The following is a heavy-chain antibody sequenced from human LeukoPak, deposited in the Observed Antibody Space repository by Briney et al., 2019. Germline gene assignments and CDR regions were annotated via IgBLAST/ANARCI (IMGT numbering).Heavy chain of an antibody. V-gene: IGHV3-30-3*01. J-gene: IGHJ4*02. CDR2: ISYDGSNK. Sequence: GGSLRLSCAASGFTFSSYAMHWVRQAPGKGLEWVAVISYDGSNKYYADSVKGRFTISRDNAKNSLYLQMNSLRAEDTAVYYCASLQVGAINSNDYWGQGTLVTVSS. D-gene: IGHD1-26*01. CDR3: ASLQVGAINSNDY. CDR1: GFTFSSYA.